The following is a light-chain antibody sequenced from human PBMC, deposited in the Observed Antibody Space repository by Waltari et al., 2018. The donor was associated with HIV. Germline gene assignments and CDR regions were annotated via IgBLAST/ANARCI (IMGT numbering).Light chain of an antibody. CDR3: QQYNSHSYT. CDR2: KKS. V-gene: IGKV1-5*03. CDR1: QIINNW. J-gene: IGKJ2*01. Sequence: DVQMTQSPSTLSASVGDRVAITCRASQIINNWLAWYQQRPGRPPKLLIYKKSNLESGVPVRFIGSGSGAEFTLTIDGLQPDDFATYFCQQYNSHSYTFGQGTRLDI.